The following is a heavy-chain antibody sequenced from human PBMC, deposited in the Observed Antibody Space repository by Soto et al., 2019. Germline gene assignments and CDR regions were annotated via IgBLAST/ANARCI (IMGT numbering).Heavy chain of an antibody. CDR3: ARGGGYDSFDY. Sequence: QLQLQESGSGLVKTSETLSLTCTVSGASISYGGFSWSWIRQSPGKGLEWIGYISHLESTYFHPSFKSLLTMSIDRTRNQFSLKLSSVTAADMAVYYCARGGGYDSFDYWGQGVLVTVSS. D-gene: IGHD5-12*01. J-gene: IGHJ4*02. CDR1: GASISYGGFS. V-gene: IGHV4-30-2*06. CDR2: ISHLEST.